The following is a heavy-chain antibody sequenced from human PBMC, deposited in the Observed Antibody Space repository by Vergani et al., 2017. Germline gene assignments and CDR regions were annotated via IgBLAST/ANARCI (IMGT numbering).Heavy chain of an antibody. V-gene: IGHV2-5*01. CDR3: AYNVLGYSDSWYRETDYRYDVFNV. Sequence: QITLKESGPTLVKPTQTLTLTCTFSGFSLRTSGVGVGWIRQPPGKALQWLVLINWNGAQFYSPSLKRRLTITKDTPEYQVVLKVTNIDPVDTGTYFCAYNVLGYSDSWYRETDYRYDVFNVGGQGTTVTVSS. J-gene: IGHJ6*02. CDR2: INWNGAQ. D-gene: IGHD6-13*01. CDR1: GFSLRTSGVG.